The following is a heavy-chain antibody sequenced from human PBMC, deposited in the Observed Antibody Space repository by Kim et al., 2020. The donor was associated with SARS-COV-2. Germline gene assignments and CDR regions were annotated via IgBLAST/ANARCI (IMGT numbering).Heavy chain of an antibody. V-gene: IGHV3-64*01. CDR3: ARGRYGDYGGYFDY. D-gene: IGHD4-17*01. J-gene: IGHJ4*02. Sequence: ANSGKGRFTIYRDNSKNTRYLQMGSLRAEDMAVYYCARGRYGDYGGYFDYWGQGTLVTVSS.